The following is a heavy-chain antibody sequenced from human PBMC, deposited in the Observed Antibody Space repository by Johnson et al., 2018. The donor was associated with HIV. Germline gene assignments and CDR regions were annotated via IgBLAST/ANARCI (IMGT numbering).Heavy chain of an antibody. CDR1: GFTVSSNY. D-gene: IGHD4-17*01. CDR3: ARDVTKDAFDI. CDR2: IYSGGST. Sequence: EVQLVESGGGVVQPGRSLRLSCAASGFTVSSNYMSWVRQAPGKGLEWVSVIYSGGSTYYADSVKGRFTISRDNSKNTLYLQMNSLRAEDTAVYYCARDVTKDAFDIWGQGTMVTVSS. J-gene: IGHJ3*02. V-gene: IGHV3-66*01.